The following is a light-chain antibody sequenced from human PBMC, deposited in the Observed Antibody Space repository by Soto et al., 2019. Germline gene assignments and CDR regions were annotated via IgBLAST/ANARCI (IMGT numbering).Light chain of an antibody. CDR3: QQSYSDPWT. CDR2: AAS. J-gene: IGKJ1*01. V-gene: IGKV1-39*01. Sequence: DIQMTQSPSSLSASVGDSVTITCRASQTIRTSLNWYQHKPGKAPKLLIYAASSLQSGVPSRFSGVGSGTDFSLTISSLQPEDFATYYCQQSYSDPWTFGQGTKVDIK. CDR1: QTIRTS.